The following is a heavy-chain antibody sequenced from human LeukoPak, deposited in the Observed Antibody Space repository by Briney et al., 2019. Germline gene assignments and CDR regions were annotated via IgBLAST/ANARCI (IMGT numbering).Heavy chain of an antibody. J-gene: IGHJ4*02. D-gene: IGHD6-13*01. CDR3: AREYSSSWSYFDY. Sequence: GGSLRLSCATSGFTFSSYAMSWVRQAPGKGLEWVSAISGSGSSTYYADSVKGRFTISRDNSKNTLYLQMNSLRAEDTAVYYCAREYSSSWSYFDYWGQGTLVTVSS. CDR1: GFTFSSYA. CDR2: ISGSGSST. V-gene: IGHV3-23*01.